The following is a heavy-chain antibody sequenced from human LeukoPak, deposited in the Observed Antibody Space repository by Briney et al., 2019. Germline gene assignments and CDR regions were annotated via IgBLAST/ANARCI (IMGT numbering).Heavy chain of an antibody. Sequence: GASVKVSCKASGYTFTGYYMHWVRQAPGQGLEWMGWINPNSGGTNYAQKFQGRVTMTRDTSISTAYMELSRLRSDDTAVYYCARGNYITHNWFDPWGQGTLVTVSS. CDR1: GYTFTGYY. V-gene: IGHV1-2*02. CDR3: ARGNYITHNWFDP. CDR2: INPNSGGT. D-gene: IGHD1-7*01. J-gene: IGHJ5*02.